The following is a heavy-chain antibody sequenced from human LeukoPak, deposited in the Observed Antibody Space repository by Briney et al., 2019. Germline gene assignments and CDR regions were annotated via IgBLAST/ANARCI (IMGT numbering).Heavy chain of an antibody. Sequence: GGSLRLSCAASGFTFSSYSMNWVRQAPGKGLEWVSYIGAAGSTIYYADSVKGRFTISRDNAKNSLFLQMNSLRAEDTAVYYCARVATGYDFWSGYPRVYYYGMDVWGQGTTVTVSS. CDR3: ARVATGYDFWSGYPRVYYYGMDV. J-gene: IGHJ6*02. D-gene: IGHD3-3*01. CDR1: GFTFSSYS. CDR2: IGAAGSTI. V-gene: IGHV3-48*01.